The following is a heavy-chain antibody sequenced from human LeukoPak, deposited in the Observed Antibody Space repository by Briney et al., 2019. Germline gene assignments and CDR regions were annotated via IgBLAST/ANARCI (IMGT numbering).Heavy chain of an antibody. D-gene: IGHD3-10*01. V-gene: IGHV3-23*01. J-gene: IGHJ4*02. CDR2: ISGSGGST. CDR1: GFTFSSYA. Sequence: GGSLRLSCAASGFTFSSYAMSWVRQAPGKGLEWVSAISGSGGSTYYADSVKGRFTISRDNSKNTLYLQMSSLRAEDTAVYYCAKDATYYYGSGSYFDYWGQGTLVTVSS. CDR3: AKDATYYYGSGSYFDY.